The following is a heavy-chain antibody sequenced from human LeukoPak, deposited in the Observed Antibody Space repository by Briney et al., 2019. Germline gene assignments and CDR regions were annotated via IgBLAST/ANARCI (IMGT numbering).Heavy chain of an antibody. V-gene: IGHV1-18*04. D-gene: IGHD6-19*01. CDR1: GYAFSSYG. J-gene: IGHJ4*02. CDR2: ISAYNGHT. CDR3: ARGPGIAVAGVFDY. Sequence: APVKVSCKASGYAFSSYGINWVRQAPGQGLEWMGWISAYNGHTNYVQKMQGRVTMTTDTSTNTAYMELRSLRSDDTAVYYCARGPGIAVAGVFDYWGQGSLVTVSS.